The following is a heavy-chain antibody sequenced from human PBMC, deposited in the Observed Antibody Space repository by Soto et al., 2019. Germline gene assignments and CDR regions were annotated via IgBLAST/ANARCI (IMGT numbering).Heavy chain of an antibody. J-gene: IGHJ5*02. CDR2: SYYSGST. CDR3: ARQRYCSSTSCYLGWFDP. D-gene: IGHD2-2*01. Sequence: QLQLQESGAGLVKPSETLSLTCTVSGGSISSSSYYWGWIRQPPGKGMEWIGSSYYSGSTYYNPSLKSRVTIAVDTSNNQFRLKMSSVTAANTAVYYCARQRYCSSTSCYLGWFDPWGQGTLVTVSS. V-gene: IGHV4-39*01. CDR1: GGSISSSSYY.